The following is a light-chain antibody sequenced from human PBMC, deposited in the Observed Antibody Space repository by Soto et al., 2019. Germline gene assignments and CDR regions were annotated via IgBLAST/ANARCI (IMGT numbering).Light chain of an antibody. J-gene: IGKJ4*01. CDR2: DAS. Sequence: IQLTQSPSTLSASVGDRVTITCRSSQGIRSFLAWYQQKPGKAPRLLIYDASTLQSGVPSRFSGSGSGTDFTLTISSLQPEDVATYYCQQLNSYPLTLGGGTKVDI. V-gene: IGKV1-9*01. CDR3: QQLNSYPLT. CDR1: QGIRSF.